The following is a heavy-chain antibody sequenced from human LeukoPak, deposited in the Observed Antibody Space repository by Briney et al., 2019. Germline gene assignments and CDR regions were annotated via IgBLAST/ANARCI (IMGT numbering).Heavy chain of an antibody. V-gene: IGHV3-7*01. J-gene: IGHJ4*02. CDR1: GFTFSTYW. CDR3: ARDGDDYVWGSYRRGYYFDY. D-gene: IGHD3-16*02. CDR2: IKEDGSEK. Sequence: GGSLRLSCAASGFTFSTYWMSWVRQAPGKGLEWVANIKEDGSEKYYVDSVKGRFTISRDNAKNSLYLQVNSLSAEDTAVYYCARDGDDYVWGSYRRGYYFDYWGQGTLVTVSS.